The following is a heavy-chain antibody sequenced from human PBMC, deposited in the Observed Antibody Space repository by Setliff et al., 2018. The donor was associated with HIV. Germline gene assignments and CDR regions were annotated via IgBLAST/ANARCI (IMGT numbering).Heavy chain of an antibody. D-gene: IGHD2-15*01. J-gene: IGHJ6*03. CDR3: AREGRYCSGGYCYAGPIYYYYYMDV. V-gene: IGHV3-74*03. CDR1: GFTFSSYW. Sequence: PGGSLRLSCKASGFTFSSYWMHWVRQAPGKGLEWVSRIIDDSYSPTYAHSVTGRFTISRDNAKNTLFLQMNSLRVEDTAVYYCAREGRYCSGGYCYAGPIYYYYYMDVWGKGTTVTVSS. CDR2: IIDDSYSP.